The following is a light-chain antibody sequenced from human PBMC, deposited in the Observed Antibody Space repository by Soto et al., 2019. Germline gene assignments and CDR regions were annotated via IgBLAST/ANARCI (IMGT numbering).Light chain of an antibody. CDR1: SSDVGGYVY. CDR2: DVS. Sequence: QSALTQPASVSGSPGQSITISCTGTSSDVGGYVYVSWYQQYPGKAPKLMIYDVSNRPSGVSNRFSGSKSGNTASLTISGLQAEDEADYYCSSYTNIGTWVFGGGTKLTVL. CDR3: SSYTNIGTWV. J-gene: IGLJ3*02. V-gene: IGLV2-14*01.